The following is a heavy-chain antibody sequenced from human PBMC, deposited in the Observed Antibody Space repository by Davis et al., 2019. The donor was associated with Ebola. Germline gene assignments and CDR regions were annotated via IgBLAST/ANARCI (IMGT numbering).Heavy chain of an antibody. J-gene: IGHJ6*03. CDR1: GYTFTGYY. D-gene: IGHD6-13*01. CDR2: INPNSGGT. V-gene: IGHV1-2*02. Sequence: ASVKVSCKASGYTFTGYYMHWVRQAPGQGLEWMGWINPNSGGTNYAQKFQGRVTMTRDTSISTAYMELSSLRSDDTAEYYCARDLEGRDGSSWSYYYYYMDVWGKGTTVTVSS. CDR3: ARDLEGRDGSSWSYYYYYMDV.